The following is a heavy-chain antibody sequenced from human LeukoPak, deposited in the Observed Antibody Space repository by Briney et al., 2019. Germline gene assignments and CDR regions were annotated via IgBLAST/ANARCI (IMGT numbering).Heavy chain of an antibody. V-gene: IGHV3-21*04. CDR1: DFTFSSYT. CDR3: ARYYSSGYYSNY. D-gene: IGHD3-22*01. CDR2: ISSTGNYK. Sequence: GSLRLSCAASDFTFSSYTMHWVRQAPGRGLEWVSSISSTGNYKYYADSVRGRFTISRDNAKNSLYLQMNSLRAEDTAVYYCARYYSSGYYSNYWGQGTLVTVSS. J-gene: IGHJ4*02.